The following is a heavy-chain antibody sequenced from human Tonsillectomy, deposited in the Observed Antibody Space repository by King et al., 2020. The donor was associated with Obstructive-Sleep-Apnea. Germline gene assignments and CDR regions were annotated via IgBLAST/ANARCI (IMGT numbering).Heavy chain of an antibody. CDR1: GFSLSNARMG. D-gene: IGHD3-10*01. J-gene: IGHJ4*02. Sequence: VTLKESGPVLVKPTETLTLTCTVSGFSLSNARMGVSWIRQPPGKALEWLAHIFSNDEKSYSTSLKSRLTISKDTSKSQVVFTMTNMDPVDTATSYCARNTAMVRGVNYFDYWGQGTLVTVSS. CDR2: IFSNDEK. CDR3: ARNTAMVRGVNYFDY. V-gene: IGHV2-26*01.